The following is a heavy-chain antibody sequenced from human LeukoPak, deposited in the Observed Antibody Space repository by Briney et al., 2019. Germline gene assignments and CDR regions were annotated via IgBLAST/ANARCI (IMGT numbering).Heavy chain of an antibody. CDR2: IDPSDSYT. J-gene: IGHJ4*02. CDR3: ARLYCSGGSCYYVFDY. V-gene: IGHV5-10-1*01. D-gene: IGHD2-15*01. Sequence: GESLKISCKGSGYSFTSYWISWVRQMPGKGLEWMGRIDPSDSYTNYSPSFQGHVTISADKSISTAYLQWSSLKASDTAMYYCARLYCSGGSCYYVFDYWGQGTLVTLSS. CDR1: GYSFTSYW.